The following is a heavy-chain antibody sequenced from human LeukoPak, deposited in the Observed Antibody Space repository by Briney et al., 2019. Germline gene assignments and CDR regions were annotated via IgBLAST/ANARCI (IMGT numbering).Heavy chain of an antibody. Sequence: GGSLRLSCAASGFTFSSYAMHWVRQAPGKGLEWVAVISHDGSNKYSADSVKGRFTISRDNSKNTLYLQMNSLRADDTAVYYCAGLDAAMPAAFDIWGQGTTVTVSS. V-gene: IGHV3-30*04. J-gene: IGHJ3*02. CDR3: AGLDAAMPAAFDI. D-gene: IGHD5-18*01. CDR2: ISHDGSNK. CDR1: GFTFSSYA.